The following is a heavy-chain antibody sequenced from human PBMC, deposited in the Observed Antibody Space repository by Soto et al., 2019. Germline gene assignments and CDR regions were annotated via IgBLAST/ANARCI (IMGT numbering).Heavy chain of an antibody. CDR2: ISGSGGST. Sequence: GGSLRLSCVASGFIVSSYAMSWVRQAPGKGLEWVSAISGSGGSTYYADSVKGRFTISRDNAKSTLYLQMNSLSAEDTAVYYCATVAYSGSFFAHWGQGTLVTVSS. D-gene: IGHD1-26*01. CDR3: ATVAYSGSFFAH. V-gene: IGHV3-23*01. J-gene: IGHJ5*02. CDR1: GFIVSSYA.